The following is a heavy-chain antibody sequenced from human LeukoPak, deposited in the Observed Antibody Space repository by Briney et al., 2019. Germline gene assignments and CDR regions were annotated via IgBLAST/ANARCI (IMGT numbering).Heavy chain of an antibody. V-gene: IGHV4-30-2*01. D-gene: IGHD6-13*01. CDR3: TPLRIAAAGRDPSGTEGP. J-gene: IGHJ5*02. CDR2: IYHSGST. Sequence: SQTLSLTCAVSGGSISSGGYSWSWIRQPPGKGLEWIGYIYHSGSTYYNPSLKRRVTISVDRSKNQFSLKLSSVTAADTAVYYCTPLRIAAAGRDPSGTEGPWGQGTLVTVSS. CDR1: GGSISSGGYS.